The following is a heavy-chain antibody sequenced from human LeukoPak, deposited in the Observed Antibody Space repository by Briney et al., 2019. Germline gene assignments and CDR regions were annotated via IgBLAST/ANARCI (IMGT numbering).Heavy chain of an antibody. CDR2: IKQDGSEK. D-gene: IGHD3-10*01. J-gene: IGHJ3*02. CDR1: GFTFSSYS. V-gene: IGHV3-7*01. Sequence: PGGSLRLSCAASGFTFSSYSMNWVRQAPGKGLEWVANIKQDGSEKYYVDSVKGRFTISRDNAKNSLYLQMNSLRAEDTAVYYCARDNASGKRRDAFDIWGQGTMVTVSS. CDR3: ARDNASGKRRDAFDI.